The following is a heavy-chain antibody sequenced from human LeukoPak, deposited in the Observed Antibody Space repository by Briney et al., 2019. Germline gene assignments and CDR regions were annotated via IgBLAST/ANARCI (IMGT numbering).Heavy chain of an antibody. V-gene: IGHV3-48*04. CDR2: ISGSDSII. D-gene: IGHD6-25*01. J-gene: IGHJ5*01. CDR3: ARFPANWFDF. Sequence: GGSLRLSCAASGFTFSSYGMHWVRQAPGKGLEWVSYISGSDSIIHYADSVKGRFTISRDNAKNSLYLQMNSLRTEDTAVYYCARFPANWFDFWGQGTQVTVSS. CDR1: GFTFSSYG.